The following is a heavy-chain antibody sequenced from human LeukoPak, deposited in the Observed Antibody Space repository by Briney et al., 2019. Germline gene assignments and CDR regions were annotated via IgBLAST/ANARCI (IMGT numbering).Heavy chain of an antibody. D-gene: IGHD2-2*01. CDR2: ISNSGGVT. CDR3: ARETEYSSSWYDS. Sequence: GGSLRLSCAASGFSLSDYYMSWIRQAPGKGLEWVSYISNSGGVTYYADSVKGRFTISRDNAKNLLFLQMNRLRAEDTAVYYCARETEYSSSWYDSWGQGTLATVSS. V-gene: IGHV3-11*01. CDR1: GFSLSDYY. J-gene: IGHJ5*01.